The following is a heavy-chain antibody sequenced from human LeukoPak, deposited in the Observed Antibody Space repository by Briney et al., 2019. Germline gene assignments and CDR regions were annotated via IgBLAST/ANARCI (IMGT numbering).Heavy chain of an antibody. V-gene: IGHV3-43*02. D-gene: IGHD3-22*01. J-gene: IGHJ6*03. CDR1: GFTFDDYA. Sequence: GGSLRLSCAASGFTFDDYAMHWVRQAPGKGLEWVSLISGDGGSTYYADSVKGRFTISRDNSKNSLYLQMNSLRTEDTALYHCAKDTYYYDSSGYPAMDVWGKGTTVTVSS. CDR2: ISGDGGST. CDR3: AKDTYYYDSSGYPAMDV.